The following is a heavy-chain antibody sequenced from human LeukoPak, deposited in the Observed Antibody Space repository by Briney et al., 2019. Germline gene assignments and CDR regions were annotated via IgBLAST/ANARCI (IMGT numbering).Heavy chain of an antibody. CDR1: GGSISSSSYY. CDR2: IYYSGST. D-gene: IGHD6-13*01. Sequence: SETLSLTCTVSGGSISSSSYYWGWIRQPPGKGLEWIGSIYYSGSTYYNPSLKSRVTISVDTSKNQFSLKLSSVTAADTAVYYCAREEGSSRGNWFDPWGQGTLVTVSS. CDR3: AREEGSSRGNWFDP. V-gene: IGHV4-39*07. J-gene: IGHJ5*02.